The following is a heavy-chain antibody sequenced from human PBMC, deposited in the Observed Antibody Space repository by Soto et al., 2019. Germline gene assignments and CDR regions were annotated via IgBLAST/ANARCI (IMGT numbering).Heavy chain of an antibody. CDR2: TYYTSTWYN. CDR3: AREFRNAFDF. V-gene: IGHV6-1*01. Sequence: QVQLQQSGPGLVKPSQTLSLTCAISGDSVSRNSVAWNWIRQSPSRGLEWLGRTYYTSTWYNDYAVSVKXXIXIXXDTSKNQVSLQLNSVTPEDTAVYHCAREFRNAFDFWGQGTMVTVSS. CDR1: GDSVSRNSVA. J-gene: IGHJ3*01.